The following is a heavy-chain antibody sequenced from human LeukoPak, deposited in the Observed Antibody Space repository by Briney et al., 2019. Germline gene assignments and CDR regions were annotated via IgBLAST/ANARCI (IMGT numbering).Heavy chain of an antibody. D-gene: IGHD6-6*01. Sequence: SETLSLTCTVSGGSISSYYWSWLRQPPGKGLGWFGYIYYSGSTNYNPSLKSRVTISVDTSKNQFSLKLSSVTAADTAVYYCARVGSSIAARLSLLYYYYMDVWGKGTTVTVSS. CDR3: ARVGSSIAARLSLLYYYYMDV. CDR1: GGSISSYY. J-gene: IGHJ6*03. V-gene: IGHV4-59*01. CDR2: IYYSGST.